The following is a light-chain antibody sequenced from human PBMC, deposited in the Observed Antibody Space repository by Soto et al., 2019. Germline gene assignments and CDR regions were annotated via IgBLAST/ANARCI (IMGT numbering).Light chain of an antibody. Sequence: QSALTQPPSVSGSPGQSVTISCTGTSSDVGYYDRVSWYQQPPGTAPKLMIYEVRNRPSGVPDRFSGSKSGNTASLTISGLQPEDEAHYYCSSYTSSATVLFGGGTKVTVL. CDR2: EVR. CDR3: SSYTSSATVL. J-gene: IGLJ2*01. V-gene: IGLV2-18*02. CDR1: SSDVGYYDR.